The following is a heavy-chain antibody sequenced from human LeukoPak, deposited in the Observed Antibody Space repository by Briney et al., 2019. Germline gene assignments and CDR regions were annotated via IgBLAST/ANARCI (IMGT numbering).Heavy chain of an antibody. CDR2: IYYSGST. D-gene: IGHD2-15*01. CDR1: GGSISSSSYY. CDR3: ARVPGCSGGSCYHYYYYYYMDV. V-gene: IGHV4-39*07. J-gene: IGHJ6*03. Sequence: PSETLSLTCTVSGGSISSSSYYWGWIRQPPGKGLEWIGSIYYSGSTYYNPSLKSRVTISVDTSKNQFSLKLSSVTAADTAVYYCARVPGCSGGSCYHYYYYYYMDVWGKGTTVTVSS.